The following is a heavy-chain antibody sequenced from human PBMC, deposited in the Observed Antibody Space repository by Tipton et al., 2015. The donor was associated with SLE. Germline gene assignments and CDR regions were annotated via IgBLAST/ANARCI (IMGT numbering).Heavy chain of an antibody. Sequence: SLRLSCVASGFTFSSYAMNWVRQAPGKGLEWVSAMSGSGGSTYYSDSVKGRFTISRDNSKNTLCLQMNSLRAEDTAVYYCAKGHYYDSTYYYGMDVWGQGTSFTVSS. CDR2: MSGSGGST. V-gene: IGHV3-23*01. CDR3: AKGHYYDSTYYYGMDV. CDR1: GFTFSSYA. D-gene: IGHD3-22*01. J-gene: IGHJ6*02.